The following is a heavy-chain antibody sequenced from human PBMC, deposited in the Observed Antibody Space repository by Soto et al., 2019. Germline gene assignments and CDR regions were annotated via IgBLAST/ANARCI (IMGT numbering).Heavy chain of an antibody. CDR2: ISGRGVNT. CDR1: GFAFSTFA. CDR3: AKDTTIAAAGSSPDY. Sequence: EVQLLESGGGLVEPGGSLRLSCAASGFAFSTFAMSWVRQAPGKGLEWVSAISGRGVNTYYADSLKGRFTISRDNSKNTPYLQMDSLRAEDTAVYYCAKDTTIAAAGSSPDYWGQGTLVIVSP. D-gene: IGHD6-13*01. J-gene: IGHJ4*02. V-gene: IGHV3-23*01.